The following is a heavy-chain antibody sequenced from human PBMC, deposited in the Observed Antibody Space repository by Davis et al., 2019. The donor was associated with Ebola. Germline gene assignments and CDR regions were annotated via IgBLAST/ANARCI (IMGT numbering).Heavy chain of an antibody. CDR1: GGSISSYY. Sequence: PSETLSLTCTVSGGSISSYYWSWIRQPAGRGLEWIGRVYTSGSTNYNPSLKSRVTMSLDMSKNQFSLELTSVTAADTAVYYCARARLWSGSYYFDYWGQGTLVTVSS. D-gene: IGHD3-3*01. CDR3: ARARLWSGSYYFDY. CDR2: VYTSGST. V-gene: IGHV4-4*07. J-gene: IGHJ4*02.